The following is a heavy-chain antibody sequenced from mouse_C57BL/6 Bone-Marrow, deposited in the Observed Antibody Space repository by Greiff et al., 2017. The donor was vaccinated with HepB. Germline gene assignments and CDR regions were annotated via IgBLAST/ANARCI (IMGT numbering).Heavy chain of an antibody. V-gene: IGHV3-6*01. J-gene: IGHJ2*01. CDR1: GYSITSGYY. Sequence: EVQRVESGPGLVKPSQSLSLTCSVTGYSITSGYYWNWIRQFPGNKLEWMGYISYDGSNNYNPSLKNRISITRDTSKNQFFLKLNSVTTEDTATYYCAREGTTMDYWGQGTTLTVSS. CDR2: ISYDGSN. D-gene: IGHD2-1*01. CDR3: AREGTTMDY.